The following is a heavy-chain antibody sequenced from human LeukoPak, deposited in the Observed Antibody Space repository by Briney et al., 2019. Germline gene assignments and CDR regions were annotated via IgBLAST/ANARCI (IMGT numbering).Heavy chain of an antibody. J-gene: IGHJ3*02. CDR1: GGSLSSSSYY. Sequence: SETLSLTCTVSGGSLSSSSYYWGWIRQPPGTGLDWFVSIYYSGSTYYNPSLKSRVTISLDTSKNQFSLKLTSVTAADTAVYYCARDPYYYDSSGYYKVIHAFDIWGQGTMVTVSS. CDR3: ARDPYYYDSSGYYKVIHAFDI. CDR2: IYYSGST. V-gene: IGHV4-39*07. D-gene: IGHD3-22*01.